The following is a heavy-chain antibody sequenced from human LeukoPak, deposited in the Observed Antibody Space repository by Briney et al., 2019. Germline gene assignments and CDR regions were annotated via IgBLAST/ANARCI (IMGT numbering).Heavy chain of an antibody. CDR3: ARQQWLDGAYYFDY. CDR1: GFNFSNYG. V-gene: IGHV3-30*02. Sequence: GGSLGLSCAASGFNFSNYGMHWVRQAPGKWLEWVAFIRFDGSSKYYPDSVKGRFTISRDNSKNTLYLQMNSLRAEDTAVYYCARQQWLDGAYYFDYWGQGTLVTVSS. D-gene: IGHD6-19*01. J-gene: IGHJ4*02. CDR2: IRFDGSSK.